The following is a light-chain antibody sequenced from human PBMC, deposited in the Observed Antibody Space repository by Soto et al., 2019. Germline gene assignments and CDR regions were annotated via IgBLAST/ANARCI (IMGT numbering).Light chain of an antibody. V-gene: IGLV2-14*01. CDR1: SSDGGGYNY. J-gene: IGLJ1*01. CDR2: EVT. Sequence: QSVLTQPASRSGSPGQSITISCTGTSSDGGGYNYVSWYQQHSGKPSKLMIYEVTIRTSGFSDRFCGCKSGNTASLTVSGLQAEDEADYSCSSYTGGNASNVCGTGTKVTVL. CDR3: SSYTGGNASNV.